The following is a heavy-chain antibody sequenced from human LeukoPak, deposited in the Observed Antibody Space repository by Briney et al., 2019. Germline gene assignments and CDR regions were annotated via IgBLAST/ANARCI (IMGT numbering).Heavy chain of an antibody. J-gene: IGHJ4*02. V-gene: IGHV3-53*01. CDR2: IFRDGST. Sequence: QPGGSLRLSCAVSGFNVRTNFMSWARQAPGKGLEWVSVIFRDGSTYYGDSVRGRFSISRDNSKNMVYLQMNNLRAEDTAVYFCARDFFDFWGGSWVWGQGTLVTVSS. D-gene: IGHD3-3*01. CDR1: GFNVRTNF. CDR3: ARDFFDFWGGSWV.